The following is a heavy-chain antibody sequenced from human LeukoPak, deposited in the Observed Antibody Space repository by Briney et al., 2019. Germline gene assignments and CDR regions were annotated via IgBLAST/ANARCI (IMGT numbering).Heavy chain of an antibody. V-gene: IGHV4-34*01. Sequence: SETLSLTCAVYGGSFSGYYWSWIRQPPGKGLEWIGEINHSGSTNYNPSLKSRVTISVDTSKNQFSLKLSSVTAADTAVYYCARTLVAAVVDYWGQGTLVTVSS. CDR3: ARTLVAAVVDY. J-gene: IGHJ4*02. CDR2: INHSGST. CDR1: GGSFSGYY. D-gene: IGHD6-13*01.